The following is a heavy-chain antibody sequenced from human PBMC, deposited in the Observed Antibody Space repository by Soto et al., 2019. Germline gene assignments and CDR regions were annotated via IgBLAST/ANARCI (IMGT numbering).Heavy chain of an antibody. CDR1: GFTFSSYS. Sequence: VGSLRLSCAASGFTFSSYSMNWVRQAPGKGLEWVSSISSSSSYIYYADSVKGRFTISRDNAKNSLYLQMNSLRAEDTAVYYCARDLFITSPTGGMDVWGQGTTVTVSS. CDR2: ISSSSSYI. J-gene: IGHJ6*02. D-gene: IGHD3-3*01. V-gene: IGHV3-21*01. CDR3: ARDLFITSPTGGMDV.